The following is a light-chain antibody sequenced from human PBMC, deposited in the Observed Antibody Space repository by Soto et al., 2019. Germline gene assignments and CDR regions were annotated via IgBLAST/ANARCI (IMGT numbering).Light chain of an antibody. Sequence: IVLTQSPGTLSLSPGERATLSCRASQSLRSSYLAWYQQKPGQAPRVLIYGASSRATGIPDRFSGSGSGTDFTRTITRLEPEDFAIYYCQQYGSSPLTFGGGTRVEIK. CDR2: GAS. CDR1: QSLRSSY. J-gene: IGKJ4*01. V-gene: IGKV3-20*01. CDR3: QQYGSSPLT.